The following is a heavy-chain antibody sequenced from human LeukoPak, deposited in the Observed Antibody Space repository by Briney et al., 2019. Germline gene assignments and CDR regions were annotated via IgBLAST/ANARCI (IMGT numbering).Heavy chain of an antibody. CDR1: GFTFSSYA. J-gene: IGHJ6*02. V-gene: IGHV3-64*01. Sequence: GGSLRLSCAASGFTFSSYAMHWVRQAPGKGLEYVSAISSNGGSTYHANSVKGRFTISRDNSKNTLYLQMGSLRAEDTAVYYCARVIVGEDIVVVPAAYGMDVWGQGTTVTVSS. CDR2: ISSNGGST. D-gene: IGHD2-2*01. CDR3: ARVIVGEDIVVVPAAYGMDV.